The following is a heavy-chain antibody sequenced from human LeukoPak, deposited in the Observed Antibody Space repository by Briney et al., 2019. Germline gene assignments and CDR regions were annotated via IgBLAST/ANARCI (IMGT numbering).Heavy chain of an antibody. J-gene: IGHJ6*03. CDR3: IAVAGTFYYYCYMDV. V-gene: IGHV3-73*01. Sequence: GGSLRLSCAASGFTFSGSAMHWVRQASGKGLEWVGRIRSKANSYATAYAASVKGRFTISRDDSKNTAYLQMNNLKTEDTAVYYCIAVAGTFYYYCYMDVWGKGTTVTVSS. CDR2: IRSKANSYAT. CDR1: GFTFSGSA. D-gene: IGHD6-19*01.